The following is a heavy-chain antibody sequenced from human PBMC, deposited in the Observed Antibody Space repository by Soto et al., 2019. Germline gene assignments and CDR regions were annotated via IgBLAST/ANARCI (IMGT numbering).Heavy chain of an antibody. Sequence: EVQLVESGGGLVQPGGSLRLSCAASGFTFSSYWMHWVRQAPGKGLVWVSRINSDGSSTSYADSVKGRFTISRDNAKNTLYLQMNRLRAEDAAVYYCVRTSLVVAAATREDYWGQGTRVSVSS. J-gene: IGHJ4*02. V-gene: IGHV3-74*01. D-gene: IGHD2-15*01. CDR3: VRTSLVVAAATREDY. CDR1: GFTFSSYW. CDR2: INSDGSST.